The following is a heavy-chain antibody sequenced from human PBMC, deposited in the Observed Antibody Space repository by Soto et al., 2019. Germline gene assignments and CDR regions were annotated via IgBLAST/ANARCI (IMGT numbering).Heavy chain of an antibody. CDR1: GFTFQDYA. CDR2: ISWNSGNI. V-gene: IGHV3-9*01. D-gene: IGHD6-13*01. J-gene: IGHJ4*01. CDR3: AKALYSRGSEPDH. Sequence: EVQLVESGGGLVQPGRSLRLSCAASGFTFQDYAMHWVRQAPGKGLEWVSSISWNSGNIGYADSVKGRFTISRDNAKNSLYLQMNSLRAEDTDLYYCAKALYSRGSEPDHWGHGTLVIVSS.